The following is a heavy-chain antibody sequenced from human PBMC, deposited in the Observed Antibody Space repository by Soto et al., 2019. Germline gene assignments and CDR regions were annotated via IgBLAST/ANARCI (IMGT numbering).Heavy chain of an antibody. CDR1: GFTFSSYG. V-gene: IGHV3-30*18. CDR2: ISYDGSNK. CDR3: AKAVIAVAGTGNY. Sequence: QVQLVESGGGVVQPGRSLRLSCAASGFTFSSYGMHWVRQAPGKGLEWVAVISYDGSNKYYADSVKGRFTISRDNCKNTRYLQMNSLRAEDTAVYYCAKAVIAVAGTGNYWGQGTLVTVSS. D-gene: IGHD6-19*01. J-gene: IGHJ4*02.